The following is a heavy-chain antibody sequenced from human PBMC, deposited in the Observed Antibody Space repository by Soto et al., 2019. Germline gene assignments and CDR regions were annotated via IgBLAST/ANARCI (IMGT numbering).Heavy chain of an antibody. Sequence: PSETLSLTCTVSSGSISSSSYYWGWIRQPPGKGLEWIGSIYYSGSTYYNPSLKSRVTISVDTSKNQFSLKLTSVTAADTAVYYCARSRYTSGWWTPPFDYWGQGTLVTVSS. CDR1: SGSISSSSYY. D-gene: IGHD6-19*01. CDR2: IYYSGST. CDR3: ARSRYTSGWWTPPFDY. V-gene: IGHV4-39*07. J-gene: IGHJ4*02.